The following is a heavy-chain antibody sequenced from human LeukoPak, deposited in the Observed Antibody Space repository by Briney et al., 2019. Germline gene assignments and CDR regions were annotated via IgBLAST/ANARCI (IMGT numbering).Heavy chain of an antibody. J-gene: IGHJ5*02. D-gene: IGHD6-19*01. CDR3: ARSSGWSRLSWFDP. Sequence: SETLSLTCAVYGGSFSGYYWSWIRQPPGKGLEWIGEINHRGSTNYNPSLKSRVTISVDTSKNQFSLKLSSVTAADTAVYYCARSSGWSRLSWFDPWGQGTLVTVSS. V-gene: IGHV4-34*01. CDR2: INHRGST. CDR1: GGSFSGYY.